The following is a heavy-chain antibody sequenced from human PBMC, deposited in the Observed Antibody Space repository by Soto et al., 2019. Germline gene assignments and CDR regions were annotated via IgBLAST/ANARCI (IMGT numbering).Heavy chain of an antibody. CDR2: ISYDGSNK. Sequence: GGSLRLSCAASGFTFSSYAMHWVRQAPGKGLEWVAVISYDGSNKYYADSVKGRFTISRDNSKNTLYLQMNSLRAEDTAVYYCARAAYDEGNYRDYWGQGTLVTVSS. V-gene: IGHV3-30-3*01. CDR1: GFTFSSYA. J-gene: IGHJ4*02. CDR3: ARAAYDEGNYRDY. D-gene: IGHD3-10*01.